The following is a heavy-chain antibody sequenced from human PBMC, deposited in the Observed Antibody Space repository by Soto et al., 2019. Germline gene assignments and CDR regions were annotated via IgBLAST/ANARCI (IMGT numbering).Heavy chain of an antibody. CDR1: GFTFSTSA. CDR3: ATPVGANAFDM. V-gene: IGHV1-58*01. D-gene: IGHD1-26*01. Sequence: SVKVSCKASGFTFSTSAVQWVRQARGQRPEWIGWIVVASGDTNYAQKFQERVTITRDISTSTAYMELSSLRSDDSALYYCATPVGANAFDMWGQGTLVTVSS. J-gene: IGHJ3*02. CDR2: IVVASGDT.